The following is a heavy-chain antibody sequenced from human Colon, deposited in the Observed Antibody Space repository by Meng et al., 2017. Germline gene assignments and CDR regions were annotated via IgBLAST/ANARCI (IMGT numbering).Heavy chain of an antibody. D-gene: IGHD3/OR15-3a*01. CDR3: ARHISILGQRGFDY. J-gene: IGHJ4*02. CDR2: FFHTGRT. V-gene: IGHV4-4*02. Sequence: LQEAGPGLVKPSGTLSLTCAVSGGSISSNWWSWVRQPPGKGLEWIGEFFHTGRTNYDPSLKSRVTISVDKSNNQFSLKLTSVTAADTAVYYCARHISILGQRGFDYWGQGTLVTVSS. CDR1: GGSISSNW.